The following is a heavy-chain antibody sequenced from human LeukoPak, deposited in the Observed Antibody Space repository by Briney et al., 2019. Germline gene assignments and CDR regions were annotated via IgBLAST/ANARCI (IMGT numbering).Heavy chain of an antibody. J-gene: IGHJ4*02. CDR2: IYYSGST. D-gene: IGHD3-10*01. Sequence: SETLSFTCSVSGGSISSYYWSWIRQPPGKGLEWIGYIYYSGSTNYNPSLKSRVTISVDTSKNQFSLKLSSVTAADTAVYYCARGRWFGDYWGQGTLVTVSS. V-gene: IGHV4-59*01. CDR1: GGSISSYY. CDR3: ARGRWFGDY.